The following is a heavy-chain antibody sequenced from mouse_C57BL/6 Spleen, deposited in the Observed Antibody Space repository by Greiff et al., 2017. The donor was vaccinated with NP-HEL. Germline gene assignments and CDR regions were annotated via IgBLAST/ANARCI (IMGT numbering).Heavy chain of an antibody. J-gene: IGHJ4*01. CDR1: GYTFTDYY. Sequence: EVQLQQSGPELVKPGASVKISCKASGYTFTDYYMNWVKQSHGKSLEWIGDINPNNGGTSYNQKFKGKATLTVDKSSSTAYMELRSLPSEDSAVYYCARRGPYDYDVDAMDYWGQGTSVTVSS. D-gene: IGHD2-4*01. V-gene: IGHV1-26*01. CDR2: INPNNGGT. CDR3: ARRGPYDYDVDAMDY.